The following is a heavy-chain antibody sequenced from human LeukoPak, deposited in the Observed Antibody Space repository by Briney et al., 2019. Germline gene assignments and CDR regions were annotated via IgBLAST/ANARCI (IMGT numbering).Heavy chain of an antibody. CDR1: GITFSSYG. V-gene: IGHV3-33*01. CDR3: ARESRDAFDI. CDR2: IWYDGSDK. Sequence: GRSLRLSCAASGITFSSYGMHWVRQAPGKGLEWVAVIWYDGSDKCYVDSVKGRFTISRDNSKNTLYLQMNSLRAEDTAFYYCARESRDAFDIWGQGTMVTVSS. J-gene: IGHJ3*02.